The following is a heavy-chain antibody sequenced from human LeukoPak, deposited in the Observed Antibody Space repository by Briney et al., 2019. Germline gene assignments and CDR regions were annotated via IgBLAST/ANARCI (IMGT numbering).Heavy chain of an antibody. D-gene: IGHD5-24*01. Sequence: ASVKVSCKASGYTFTSYGISWVRQAPGQGLEWMGWISAYNGNTNYAQKLQGRVTMTTDTSTSTAYMELRSLRSDDTAVYYCARGHSGSLGGYNEGIDYWGQGTLVTVSS. CDR1: GYTFTSYG. CDR2: ISAYNGNT. CDR3: ARGHSGSLGGYNEGIDY. J-gene: IGHJ4*02. V-gene: IGHV1-18*01.